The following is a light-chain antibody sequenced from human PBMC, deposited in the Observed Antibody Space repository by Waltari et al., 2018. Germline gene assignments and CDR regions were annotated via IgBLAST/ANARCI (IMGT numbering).Light chain of an antibody. V-gene: IGLV4-69*01. CDR2: MNSDVSN. Sequence: QPGNGPRYVRKMNSDVSNNKGDEIPDRFSGSSSGAERYLTISSVQPEDEADYYCQTGGHGSWVFGGGTTLTVL. J-gene: IGLJ3*02. CDR3: QTGGHGSWV.